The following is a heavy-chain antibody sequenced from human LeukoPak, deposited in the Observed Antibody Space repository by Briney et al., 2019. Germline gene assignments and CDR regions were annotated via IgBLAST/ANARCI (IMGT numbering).Heavy chain of an antibody. D-gene: IGHD6-6*01. J-gene: IGHJ6*03. CDR2: ISGSGGST. CDR1: GFTFSSYA. V-gene: IGHV3-23*01. CDR3: AGIAARGDYYYMDV. Sequence: GGSLRLSCAASGFTFSSYAMSWVRQAPGKGLEWVSAISGSGGSTYYADSVKGRFTISRDNSKNTLYLQMNSLRAEDTAVYYCAGIAARGDYYYMDVWGKGTTVTVSS.